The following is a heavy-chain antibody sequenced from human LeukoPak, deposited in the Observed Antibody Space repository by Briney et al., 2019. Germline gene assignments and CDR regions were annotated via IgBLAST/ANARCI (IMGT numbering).Heavy chain of an antibody. Sequence: PGGSLRLSCAASGFTVSRNYMSWVRQAPGKGLEWVSAISGSGGSTYYADSVKGRFTISRDNSKNTLYLQMNSLRAEDTAVYYCAKSFRSTSLDYWGQGTLVTVSS. D-gene: IGHD2-2*01. CDR3: AKSFRSTSLDY. CDR2: ISGSGGST. V-gene: IGHV3-23*01. J-gene: IGHJ4*02. CDR1: GFTVSRNY.